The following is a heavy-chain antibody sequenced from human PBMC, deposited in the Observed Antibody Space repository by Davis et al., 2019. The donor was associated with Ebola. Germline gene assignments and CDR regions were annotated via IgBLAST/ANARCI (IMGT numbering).Heavy chain of an antibody. D-gene: IGHD6-19*01. Sequence: SETLSLTCTVSGYSISSNSFWGWIRQPPGKGLEWMGYVFHSGTTNQSPSLKSRVTISVDTSKNQFSLKLSSVTAADTAVYYCARAISGYTSGWSGAFDIWGQGTMVTVSS. CDR3: ARAISGYTSGWSGAFDI. V-gene: IGHV4-61*01. CDR1: GYSISSNSF. CDR2: VFHSGTT. J-gene: IGHJ3*02.